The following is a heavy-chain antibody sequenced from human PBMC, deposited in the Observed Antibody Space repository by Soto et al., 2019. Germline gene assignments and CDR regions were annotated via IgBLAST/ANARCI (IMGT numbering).Heavy chain of an antibody. CDR1: GDSVSSNGAC. D-gene: IGHD2-15*01. J-gene: IGHJ6*02. V-gene: IGHV6-1*01. CDR2: TYYRSKWFY. CDR3: VRVGCSGGTCLDGMDV. Sequence: SQTLSLTCGISGDSVSSNGACWNWIRQSPSRGLEWLGRTYYRSKWFYDYAPSVESRMSITPDTSRNQFSLQLTSVSPEDTAVYYCVRVGCSGGTCLDGMDVWGQGTTVTVSS.